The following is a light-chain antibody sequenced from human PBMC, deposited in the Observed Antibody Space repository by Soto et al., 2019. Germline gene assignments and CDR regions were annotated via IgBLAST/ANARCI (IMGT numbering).Light chain of an antibody. V-gene: IGKV1-5*01. J-gene: IGKJ2*01. CDR2: DAS. Sequence: DIQMTQSPSTLSASVGDRVTITCRASQSIGSSLAWYQQKPGKGPKLLIYDASTLESGVPSRFSGSGFGTEFALTMSSLQPDDFATFYCQQYNSYGTFGQGTKLEIK. CDR1: QSIGSS. CDR3: QQYNSYGT.